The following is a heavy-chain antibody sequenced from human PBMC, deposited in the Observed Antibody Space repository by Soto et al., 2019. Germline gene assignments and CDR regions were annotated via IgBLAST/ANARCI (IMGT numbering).Heavy chain of an antibody. CDR1: GGSISSGGYY. Sequence: QVQLQESGPGLVKPSQTLSLTCTVSGGSISSGGYYWSWIRQHPGKGLEWIGYIYYSGSTYYNPSLKSRVTISVDTSKNQFSLQLSSVTAADTAVYYCARVRYCSGGSCAPRFDPWGQGTLVTVSS. D-gene: IGHD2-15*01. CDR2: IYYSGST. J-gene: IGHJ5*02. CDR3: ARVRYCSGGSCAPRFDP. V-gene: IGHV4-31*03.